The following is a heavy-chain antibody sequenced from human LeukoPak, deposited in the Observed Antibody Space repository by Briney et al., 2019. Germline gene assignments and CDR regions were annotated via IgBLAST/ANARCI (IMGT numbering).Heavy chain of an antibody. V-gene: IGHV1-69*13. D-gene: IGHD3-3*01. CDR3: ARSETYYDFWSGYPTRHRRNNWFDP. CDR1: GGTFSSYA. J-gene: IGHJ5*02. Sequence: ASVKVSCEASGGTFSSYAISWVRQAPGQGLEWMGGIIPIFGTANYAQKFQGRVTITADESTSTAYMELSSLRSEDTAVYYCARSETYYDFWSGYPTRHRRNNWFDPWGQGTLVTVSS. CDR2: IIPIFGTA.